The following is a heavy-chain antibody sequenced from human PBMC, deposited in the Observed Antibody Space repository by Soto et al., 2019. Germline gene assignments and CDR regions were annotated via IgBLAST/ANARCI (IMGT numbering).Heavy chain of an antibody. CDR3: ARAQNTGYYFYGMDV. Sequence: GGSLRLSCAASGFTLSSYEMNWVRQAPGKGLEWLSYISPSDSTTYYADSVEGRFTISRDNAKNSLYLQMSTLRAEDTAFYYCARAQNTGYYFYGMDVWGQGTTVTVSS. CDR1: GFTLSSYE. D-gene: IGHD3-10*01. V-gene: IGHV3-48*03. CDR2: ISPSDSTT. J-gene: IGHJ6*02.